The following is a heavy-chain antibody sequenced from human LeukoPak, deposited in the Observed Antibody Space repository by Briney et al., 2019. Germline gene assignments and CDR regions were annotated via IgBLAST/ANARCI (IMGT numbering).Heavy chain of an antibody. J-gene: IGHJ6*03. CDR2: IDNAGGDI. CDR3: AREEKYSGSEFYYYYMGV. Sequence: PGGSLRLSCAASTFSFSNYEMNWVRQAPGKGPEWIAYIDNAGGDIYYAESVKGRFTISRDNAKNSLYLQMNSLRVEDTAVYYCAREEKYSGSEFYYYYMGVWGKGTTVTVSS. V-gene: IGHV3-48*03. D-gene: IGHD5-12*01. CDR1: TFSFSNYE.